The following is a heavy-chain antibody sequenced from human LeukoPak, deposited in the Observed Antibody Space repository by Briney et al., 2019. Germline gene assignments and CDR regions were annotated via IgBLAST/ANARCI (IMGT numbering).Heavy chain of an antibody. D-gene: IGHD6-19*01. J-gene: IGHJ3*02. Sequence: GGSLRLSCAASGFTFSSYGMHWVRQAPDKGLEWVALIWFDGSNKYYADSVKGRFTISRDNSKNTLYLQMNSLRAEDTAVYYCAKELAVTGTXNPFDIWGXGXMXXVS. CDR3: AKELAVTGTXNPFDI. CDR2: IWFDGSNK. V-gene: IGHV3-33*06. CDR1: GFTFSSYG.